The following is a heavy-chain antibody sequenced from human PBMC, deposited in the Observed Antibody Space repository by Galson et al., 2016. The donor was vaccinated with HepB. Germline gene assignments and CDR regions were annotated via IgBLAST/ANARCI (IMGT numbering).Heavy chain of an antibody. CDR1: SDSITSYY. CDR2: IYYSGST. J-gene: IGHJ2*01. Sequence: SETLSLTCTVSSDSITSYYWTWIRQPPGKGLEWIGNIYYSGSTNYNPSLKSRVTISLDTAKKQFSLNLISVTAADTAVYYCARSYFDFSSGYSPYWYFDLWGRGTLVTVSP. CDR3: ARSYFDFSSGYSPYWYFDL. D-gene: IGHD3-3*01. V-gene: IGHV4-59*01.